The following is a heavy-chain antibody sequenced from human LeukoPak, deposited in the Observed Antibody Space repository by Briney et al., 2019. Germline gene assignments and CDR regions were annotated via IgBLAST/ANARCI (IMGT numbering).Heavy chain of an antibody. CDR3: AKVGEYQLPDY. J-gene: IGHJ4*02. Sequence: GGSLRLSCAASGFTFSSYAMSWVRQAPGRGLEWVAVISYDGSNKYYADSVKGRFTISRDNSKNTLYLQMNSLRAEDTAVYYYAKVGEYQLPDYWGQGTLVTVSS. V-gene: IGHV3-30*18. D-gene: IGHD2-2*01. CDR2: ISYDGSNK. CDR1: GFTFSSYA.